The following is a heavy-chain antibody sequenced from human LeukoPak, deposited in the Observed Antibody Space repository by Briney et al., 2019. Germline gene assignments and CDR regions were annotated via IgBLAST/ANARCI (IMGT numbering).Heavy chain of an antibody. D-gene: IGHD2-15*01. V-gene: IGHV4-34*01. CDR2: INHIGRT. Sequence: PSETLSLTCSVPGESFSGYFWTSIRQPPGRGLEWIGDINHIGRTNDNPSLKSRVSISVDTSSNQFSLTLTSVTAAVTAVYYCARTIGFFGSRGPFYGLPYFFDAWGQGTLVTVSS. CDR1: GESFSGYF. CDR3: ARTIGFFGSRGPFYGLPYFFDA. J-gene: IGHJ4*02.